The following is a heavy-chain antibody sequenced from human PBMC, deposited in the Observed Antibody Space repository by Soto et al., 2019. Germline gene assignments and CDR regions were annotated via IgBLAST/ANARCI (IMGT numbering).Heavy chain of an antibody. CDR1: GFTFTSHS. J-gene: IGHJ6*02. D-gene: IGHD6-19*01. CDR2: ISSGSRAI. V-gene: IGHV3-48*01. CDR3: ASSHTQWHYGMDV. Sequence: HPGGSLRLSCAASGFTFTSHSMNWVRQAPGKGLEWVSYISSGSRAIYYADSVKGRFTISRDNAKNSFYLQMNSLRAEDTAVYYCASSHTQWHYGMDVWGQGTTVTVSS.